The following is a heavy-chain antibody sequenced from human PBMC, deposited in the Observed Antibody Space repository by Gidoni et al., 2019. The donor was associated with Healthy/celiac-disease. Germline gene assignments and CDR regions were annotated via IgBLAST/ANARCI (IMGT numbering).Heavy chain of an antibody. CDR2: ISSSSSTI. J-gene: IGHJ4*02. CDR3: ARDQTGWIQLWPYYFDY. Sequence: EVQLVESGGGWVQPGGSLRLSCAASGFTFSSSSMNWARQAPGKGLEWVSYISSSSSTIYYADSVKGRFTISRDNAKNSLYLQMNSLRAEDTAVYYCARDQTGWIQLWPYYFDYWGQGTLVTVSS. D-gene: IGHD5-18*01. CDR1: GFTFSSSS. V-gene: IGHV3-48*01.